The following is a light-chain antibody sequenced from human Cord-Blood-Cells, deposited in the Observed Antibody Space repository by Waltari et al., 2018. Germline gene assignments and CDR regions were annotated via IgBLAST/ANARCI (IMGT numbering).Light chain of an antibody. CDR1: SSDVGGYNY. V-gene: IGLV2-8*01. J-gene: IGLJ1*01. Sequence: QSALTQPPSATGSPRQSVTISCTGTSSDVGGYNYVSWYQQHPGKAPNLMIYEVSKRPSGVPDRFSGSKSGNTASLTVSGLQAEDEADYYCSSYAGSNNYVFGTGTKVTVL. CDR2: EVS. CDR3: SSYAGSNNYV.